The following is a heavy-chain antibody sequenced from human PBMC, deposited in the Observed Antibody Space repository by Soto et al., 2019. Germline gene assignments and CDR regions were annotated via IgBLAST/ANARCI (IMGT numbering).Heavy chain of an antibody. CDR2: ISPSGRSI. CDR1: GFTLSAYN. Sequence: EVQLVESGGGLVKPGGSLRLSCAASGFTLSAYNMNWVRQAPGEGLEWVSSISPSGRSIYYADSVKGRFTISRDSAKNPLYLQMNSLRAEDTAVYYCAREGGDFDYWGQGTLVTVSS. V-gene: IGHV3-21*01. CDR3: AREGGDFDY. D-gene: IGHD1-26*01. J-gene: IGHJ4*02.